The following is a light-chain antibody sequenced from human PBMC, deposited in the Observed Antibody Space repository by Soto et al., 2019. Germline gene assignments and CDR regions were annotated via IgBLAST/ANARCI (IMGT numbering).Light chain of an antibody. J-gene: IGKJ1*01. CDR3: QHFGSSLRT. CDR2: GTS. Sequence: EIVMTQSPATLSVSPGERATFSCRASQSVSTNLAWYQQKPGQAPRLLIHGTSSRATGIPDRFSGSGSGTDFTLTINSLEPEDFAVYYCQHFGSSLRTFGQGTKVDIK. CDR1: QSVSTN. V-gene: IGKV3-20*01.